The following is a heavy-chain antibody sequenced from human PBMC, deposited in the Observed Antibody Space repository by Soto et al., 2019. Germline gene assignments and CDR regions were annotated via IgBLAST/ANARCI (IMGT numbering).Heavy chain of an antibody. CDR1: GFTFKHNE. CDR3: AREGIAESGPNYYDL. J-gene: IGHJ4*02. V-gene: IGHV3-30-3*01. Sequence: QVQLVESGGGVVQPGRSMTIFCTASGFTFKHNEMHRNRRAPAKGLEWVADISYDGSTKNHADSVKGRFTISRDNSKNTLSLQMSALKSEDTATYYCAREGIAESGPNYYDLWGQGTLVAVSS. D-gene: IGHD6-13*01. CDR2: ISYDGSTK.